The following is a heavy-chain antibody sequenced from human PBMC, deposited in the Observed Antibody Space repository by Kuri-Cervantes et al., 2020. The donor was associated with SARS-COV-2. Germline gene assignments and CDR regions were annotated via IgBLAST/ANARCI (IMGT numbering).Heavy chain of an antibody. J-gene: IGHJ4*02. CDR1: GFTFSSYG. V-gene: IGHV3-30*18. Sequence: GESLKISCAASGFTFSSYGMHWVRQAPGKGLEWVAVISYDGSNKYYADSVKGRFTISRDNSKNTLYLQMSSLRAEDTAVYYCAKAESGSSNPYFDSWGQGTLVTVSS. CDR2: ISYDGSNK. D-gene: IGHD5-12*01. CDR3: AKAESGSSNPYFDS.